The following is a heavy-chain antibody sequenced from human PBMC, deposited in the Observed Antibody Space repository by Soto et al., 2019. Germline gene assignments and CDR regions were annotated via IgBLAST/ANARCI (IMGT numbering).Heavy chain of an antibody. J-gene: IGHJ5*02. CDR2: IYSGGTT. D-gene: IGHD3-10*01. Sequence: EVQLVESGGGLVQPGGSLRLSCAASGFTVSSNYMSWVRQAPGKGLEWVSVIYSGGTTYYADSVKGRFTISRDNSKNTLYLQMNSMRAEDTAVYYCARNGARSDYRGWFDPWGQGTLVTVSS. V-gene: IGHV3-66*01. CDR1: GFTVSSNY. CDR3: ARNGARSDYRGWFDP.